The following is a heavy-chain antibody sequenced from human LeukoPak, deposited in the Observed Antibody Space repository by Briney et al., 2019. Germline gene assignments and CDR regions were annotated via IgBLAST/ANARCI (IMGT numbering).Heavy chain of an antibody. V-gene: IGHV3-73*01. CDR1: A. CDR3: TRDNDY. J-gene: IGHJ4*02. CDR2: IRSKANSYAT. Sequence: AMXXVRQASGXGLEWVGRIRSKANSYATAYAASVKGRFTISRDDSKNTAYLQMNSLKTEDTAVYYCTRDNDYWGQGTLVTVSS.